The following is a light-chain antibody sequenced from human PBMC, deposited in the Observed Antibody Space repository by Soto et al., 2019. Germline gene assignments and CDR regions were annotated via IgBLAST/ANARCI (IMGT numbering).Light chain of an antibody. CDR1: SSDVGAYDF. J-gene: IGLJ2*01. CDR2: EVI. V-gene: IGLV2-8*01. Sequence: QSALTQPPSASGSPGQPVTISCTGTSSDVGAYDFVSWYQQHPGKAPEVIIYEVIKRPSGVPDRFSGSKSGNTASLTVSGLQAEDEADYYCSSYAGNNILVFGGGTKLTVL. CDR3: SSYAGNNILV.